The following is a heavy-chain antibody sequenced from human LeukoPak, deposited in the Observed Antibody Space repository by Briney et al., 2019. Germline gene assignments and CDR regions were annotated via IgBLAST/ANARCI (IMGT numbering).Heavy chain of an antibody. CDR3: ARGYDTTGYFSY. CDR2: INTNTGNP. J-gene: IGHJ4*02. V-gene: IGHV7-4-1*02. D-gene: IGHD3-22*01. Sequence: ASVAVSCKASGYTFTTYPINWVRQAPGQRLEYMGWINTNTGNPTYAQGFTGRFVFSSDTSVSTAYLQISNLKTEDTAVYYCARGYDTTGYFSYWGQGTLVTVSS. CDR1: GYTFTTYP.